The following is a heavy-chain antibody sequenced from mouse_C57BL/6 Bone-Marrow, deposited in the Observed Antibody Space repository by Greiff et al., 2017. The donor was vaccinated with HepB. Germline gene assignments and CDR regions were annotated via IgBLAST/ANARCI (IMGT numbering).Heavy chain of an antibody. J-gene: IGHJ3*01. CDR3: ARGASRSTMVTTGFAY. CDR1: GYTFTSYW. V-gene: IGHV1-50*01. Sequence: QVQLQQPGAELVKPGASVKLSCKASGYTFTSYWMQWVKQRPGQGLEWIGEIDPSDSYTNYNQKFKGKATLTVDTSSSTAYMQLSSLTSEDSAVYYCARGASRSTMVTTGFAYWGQGTLVTVSA. CDR2: IDPSDSYT. D-gene: IGHD2-2*01.